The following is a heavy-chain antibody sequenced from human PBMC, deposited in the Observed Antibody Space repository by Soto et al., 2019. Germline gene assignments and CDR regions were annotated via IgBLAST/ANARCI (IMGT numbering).Heavy chain of an antibody. D-gene: IGHD1-1*01. J-gene: IGHJ5*01. CDR2: VYYSGRT. CDR1: GSSVSSDTHY. CDR3: ARKQLELWNWFDS. V-gene: IGHV4-39*01. Sequence: TLSLTCTVSGSSVSSDTHYWAWVRQPLGKGLEWIGCVYYSGRTYYNPSLKSRVSISIDTSKNQFSVKLTSMTAADTAIYFCARKQLELWNWFDSWGQGTLVTVSS.